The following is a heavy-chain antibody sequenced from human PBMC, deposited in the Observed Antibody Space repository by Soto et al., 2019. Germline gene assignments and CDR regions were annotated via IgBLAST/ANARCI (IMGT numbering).Heavy chain of an antibody. J-gene: IGHJ4*02. D-gene: IGHD5-12*01. V-gene: IGHV1-2*02. CDR2: IGPESGAT. Sequence: ASVKVSCRASGYTFTGHYIHWVRQAPEQGPEWMGEIGPESGATRYAQKFQGRVTMTRDMSITTVYMELNNLSPDDTAVYYCGRGRSGQIVVFYWGQGTQVTVSS. CDR1: GYTFTGHY. CDR3: GRGRSGQIVVFY.